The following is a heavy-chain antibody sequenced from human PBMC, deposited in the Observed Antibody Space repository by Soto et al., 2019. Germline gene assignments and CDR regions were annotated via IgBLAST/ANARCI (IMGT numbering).Heavy chain of an antibody. Sequence: SETLSLTCTVSGGSISSYYWSWIRQPPGKVLELIGYIYYSGSTNYNPSLKIRVTISVDTSKNQFSLKLSSVTAADTAVYYCARAEGHSSSFSLDWGQGTLVTVSS. CDR3: ARAEGHSSSFSLD. J-gene: IGHJ4*02. D-gene: IGHD6-13*01. V-gene: IGHV4-59*01. CDR1: GGSISSYY. CDR2: IYYSGST.